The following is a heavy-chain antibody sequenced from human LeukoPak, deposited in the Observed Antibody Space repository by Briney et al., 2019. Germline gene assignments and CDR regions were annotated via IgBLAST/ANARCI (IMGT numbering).Heavy chain of an antibody. Sequence: SETLSLTCTVSGGSISSGGYDWSWIRQHPGKGLEWIGYIYYSGSTYYNPSLKSRVTISVDTSKNQFSLKLSSVTAADTAVYYCAREPRIPMVRGVSSGYFDYWGQGTLVTVSS. CDR2: IYYSGST. J-gene: IGHJ4*02. CDR1: GGSISSGGYD. CDR3: AREPRIPMVRGVSSGYFDY. V-gene: IGHV4-31*03. D-gene: IGHD3-10*01.